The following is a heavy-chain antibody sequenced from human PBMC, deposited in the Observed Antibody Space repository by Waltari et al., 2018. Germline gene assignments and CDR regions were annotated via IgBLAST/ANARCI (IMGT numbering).Heavy chain of an antibody. CDR3: ARSNTDYYIDC. D-gene: IGHD1-26*01. CDR1: GFTLSDHY. CDR2: TRNKAKSYTT. J-gene: IGHJ4*02. V-gene: IGHV3-72*01. Sequence: EVQLVESGGGLVQPGGSLRLSCAASGFTLSDHYMDWVRQAPGRGLEWVGRTRNKAKSYTTEYVASVKGRFTISRDDSKNSRYLQMNSLKSEDTAVYYFARSNTDYYIDCWGQGTLVTVSS.